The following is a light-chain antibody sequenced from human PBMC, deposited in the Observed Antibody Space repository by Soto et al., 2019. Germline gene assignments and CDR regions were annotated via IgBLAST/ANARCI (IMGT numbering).Light chain of an antibody. J-gene: IGLJ1*01. CDR2: EGS. CDR1: SSDVGSYNL. V-gene: IGLV2-23*01. Sequence: QSALTQPASVSGSPGQSITISCTGTSSDVGSYNLVSWYQQHPGKAPKLMIYEGSKRPSGVSNRFSGSKSGNTASLTISGLQAEDEADYYCCSYAGSSPPLFVFGTGTEVTVL. CDR3: CSYAGSSPPLFV.